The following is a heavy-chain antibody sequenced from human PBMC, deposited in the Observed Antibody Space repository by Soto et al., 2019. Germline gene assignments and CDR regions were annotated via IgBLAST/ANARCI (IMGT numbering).Heavy chain of an antibody. CDR3: ARIMDYYYGPGSGYGHGF. V-gene: IGHV1-2*02. Sequence: QVQLVQSGAGVKEPGDSVRVSCEASGYTFTSYYIHWVRQAPGQGLERMGWINPKFGYTTYAQDFQGRVSMTSDMSISTVYMELSRLTSDDTAIYYCARIMDYYYGPGSGYGHGFWGQGSTVTVSS. J-gene: IGHJ6*02. D-gene: IGHD3-10*01. CDR2: INPKFGYT. CDR1: GYTFTSYY.